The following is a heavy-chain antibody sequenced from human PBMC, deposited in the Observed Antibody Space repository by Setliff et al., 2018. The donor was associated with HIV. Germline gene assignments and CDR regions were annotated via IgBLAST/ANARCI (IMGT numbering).Heavy chain of an antibody. Sequence: PGESLKISCKGSGYSFTNYWIGWERQMPGKGLEWMGIIYPGDSDTRYSPSFQGQVTISADKSISTAYLQWSSLKASDTAMYYCARLSGLYYYDSSGYYYGHYFDYWGQGTLVTVSS. CDR2: IYPGDSDT. V-gene: IGHV5-51*01. CDR1: GYSFTNYW. D-gene: IGHD3-22*01. CDR3: ARLSGLYYYDSSGYYYGHYFDY. J-gene: IGHJ4*02.